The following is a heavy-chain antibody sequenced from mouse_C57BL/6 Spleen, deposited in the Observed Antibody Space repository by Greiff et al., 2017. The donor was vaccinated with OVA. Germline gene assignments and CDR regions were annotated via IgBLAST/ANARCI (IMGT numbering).Heavy chain of an antibody. J-gene: IGHJ4*01. V-gene: IGHV3-6*01. D-gene: IGHD1-1*01. CDR3: ARDRYYGSTPYAMDY. Sequence: EVKLQESGPGLVKPSQSLSLTCSVTGYSITSGYYWNWIRQFPGNKLEWMGYISYDGSNNYNPSLKNRISITRDTSKNQFFLKLNSVTTEDTATYYCARDRYYGSTPYAMDYWGQGTSVTVSS. CDR2: ISYDGSN. CDR1: GYSITSGYY.